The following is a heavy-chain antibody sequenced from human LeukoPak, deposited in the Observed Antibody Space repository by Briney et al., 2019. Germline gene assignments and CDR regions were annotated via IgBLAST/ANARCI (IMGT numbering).Heavy chain of an antibody. CDR2: ISSSSSYI. Sequence: GGSLRLSCAASGFTFSSYSMNWVRQAPGKGLEWVSFISSSSSYIYNADSVKGRFTISRGNAKNSLYLQMNSLRAEDTAVYYCARDSEGGIAVVRGAFDIWGQGTMVTVSS. CDR1: GFTFSSYS. J-gene: IGHJ3*02. D-gene: IGHD6-19*01. CDR3: ARDSEGGIAVVRGAFDI. V-gene: IGHV3-21*01.